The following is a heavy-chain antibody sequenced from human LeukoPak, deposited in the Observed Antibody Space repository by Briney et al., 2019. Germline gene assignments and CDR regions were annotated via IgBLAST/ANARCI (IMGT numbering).Heavy chain of an antibody. J-gene: IGHJ6*03. D-gene: IGHD3-10*01. CDR2: ISSSSSYI. Sequence: PGGSLRLSCAASGFTFSSYSMNWVRQAPGKGLEWVSSISSSSSYIYYADSVKGRFTISRDNSKNTLYLQMNSLRAEDTAVYYCAKDGEKNYYYYMDVWGKGTTVTVSS. CDR3: AKDGEKNYYYYMDV. V-gene: IGHV3-21*04. CDR1: GFTFSSYS.